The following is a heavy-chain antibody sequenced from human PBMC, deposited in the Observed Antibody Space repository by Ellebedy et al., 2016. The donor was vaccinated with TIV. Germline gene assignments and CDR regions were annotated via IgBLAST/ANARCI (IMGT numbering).Heavy chain of an antibody. J-gene: IGHJ4*02. CDR2: ISAYKGDT. V-gene: IGHV1-18*04. CDR3: GRGGSLPSRAFDY. CDR1: GYTFTNYD. Sequence: AASVKVSCKASGYTFTNYDVTWARQAPGQGLEWLGLISAYKGDTKYSHKAQGRVILTVDTSTNTAYMELRSLRSDDTAVYYCGRGGSLPSRAFDYWGQGTLVTVSS. D-gene: IGHD6-25*01.